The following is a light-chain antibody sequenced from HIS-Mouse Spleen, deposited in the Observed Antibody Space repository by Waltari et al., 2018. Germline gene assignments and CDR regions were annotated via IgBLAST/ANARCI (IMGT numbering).Light chain of an antibody. CDR3: YSTDSSGNHRV. Sequence: SYELTQRPSVSVSPGQTARITCSGDAWPKKSAYWYQQKSGQAPVLVIYEDSKRPSGIPERFSGSSSGTMATLTISGAQVEDEADYYCYSTDSSGNHRVFGGGTKLTVL. CDR1: AWPKKS. CDR2: EDS. V-gene: IGLV3-10*01. J-gene: IGLJ2*01.